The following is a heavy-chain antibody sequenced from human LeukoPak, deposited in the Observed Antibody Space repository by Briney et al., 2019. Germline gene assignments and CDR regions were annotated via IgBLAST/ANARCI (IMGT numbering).Heavy chain of an antibody. CDR3: ARDPGGYMDV. D-gene: IGHD3-10*01. J-gene: IGHJ6*03. Sequence: GGSLRLSCAASGFTFSSYGMNWVRQAPGKGLEWVSYISSSGSTIFYADSVKGRFTISRDNAKNSLYLQMSSLRAEDTTVYYCARDPGGYMDVWGKGTTVTISS. CDR1: GFTFSSYG. CDR2: ISSSGSTI. V-gene: IGHV3-48*04.